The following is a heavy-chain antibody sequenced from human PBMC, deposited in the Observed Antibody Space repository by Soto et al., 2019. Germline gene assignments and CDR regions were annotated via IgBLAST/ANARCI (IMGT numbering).Heavy chain of an antibody. CDR3: ARGGYCSSTSCYTGYNWFDP. D-gene: IGHD2-2*02. Sequence: ASVKVSCKASGYTFTSYGISWVRQAPGQGLEWMGWISAYNGNTNYAQKLQGRVTMTTDTSTSTAYMELRSLRSDDTAVYYCARGGYCSSTSCYTGYNWFDPWGQGTLVTSPQ. CDR1: GYTFTSYG. CDR2: ISAYNGNT. J-gene: IGHJ5*02. V-gene: IGHV1-18*04.